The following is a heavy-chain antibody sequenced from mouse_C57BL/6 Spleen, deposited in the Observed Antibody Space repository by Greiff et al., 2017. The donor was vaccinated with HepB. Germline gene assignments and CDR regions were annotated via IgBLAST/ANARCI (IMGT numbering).Heavy chain of an antibody. Sequence: VQLQQSGTELVKPGASVKLSCKASGYTFTSYWMHWVKQRPGQGLEWIGNINPSNGGTNYNEKFKSKATLTVDKSSSTAYMQLSSLTSEDSAVYYCARYPYYGGAWFAYWGQGTLVTVSA. J-gene: IGHJ3*01. CDR2: INPSNGGT. CDR1: GYTFTSYW. V-gene: IGHV1-53*01. CDR3: ARYPYYGGAWFAY. D-gene: IGHD1-1*01.